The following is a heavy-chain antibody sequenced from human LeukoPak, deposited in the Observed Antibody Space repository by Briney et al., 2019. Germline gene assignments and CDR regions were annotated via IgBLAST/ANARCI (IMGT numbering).Heavy chain of an antibody. CDR2: ISYDGSNK. D-gene: IGHD2/OR15-2a*01. Sequence: GGSLRLSCAASGFTFKSYAMHWVRQAPGKGLEWVALISYDGSNKYYADSVKGRFTISRDNSKNTLFLQMNSLRADDTAVYYCARPFLAGGYYMDVWGKGTTVSVSS. J-gene: IGHJ6*03. V-gene: IGHV3-30*04. CDR1: GFTFKSYA. CDR3: ARPFLAGGYYMDV.